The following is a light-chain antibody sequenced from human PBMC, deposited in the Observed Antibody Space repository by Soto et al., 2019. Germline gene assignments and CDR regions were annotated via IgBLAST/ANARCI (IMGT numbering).Light chain of an antibody. CDR2: DAS. CDR1: QTISTY. V-gene: IGKV1-39*01. Sequence: DIQMTQSPSSLSASVGDRVTITCRASQTISTYLNWYQQKPGKAPRLLIYDASSLLSGVPSRFSGSGSGTDFTLTIASLQPEDFSTYYCQQSDSNPYTFGQETKV. CDR3: QQSDSNPYT. J-gene: IGKJ2*01.